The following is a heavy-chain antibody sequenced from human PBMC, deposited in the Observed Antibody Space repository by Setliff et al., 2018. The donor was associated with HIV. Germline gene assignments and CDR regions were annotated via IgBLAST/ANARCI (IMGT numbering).Heavy chain of an antibody. CDR1: GGSMDNYY. J-gene: IGHJ4*02. Sequence: SETLSLTCIVSGGSMDNYYWNWVRQTPGKGLEWIGYIYESAYSHYTVSLRSRVTISMDTSKNQFSLTLRSVTAADRAVYYCARAQMHRGVVAWSLHYFDYWGQGALVTVS. CDR3: ARAQMHRGVVAWSLHYFDY. V-gene: IGHV4-59*01. CDR2: IYESAYS. D-gene: IGHD3-10*01.